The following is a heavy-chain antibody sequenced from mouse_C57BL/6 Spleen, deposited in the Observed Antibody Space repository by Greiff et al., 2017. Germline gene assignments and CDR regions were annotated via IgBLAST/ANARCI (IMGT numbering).Heavy chain of an antibody. Sequence: VQLQQPGAELVRPGSSVKLSCKASGYTFTSYWMDWVKQRPGQGLEWIGNIYPSDSETHYNQKFKDKATLTVDKSSSTAYMQLSSLTSEDSAVYYCARGGYDYWYFEGWGTGTTVTVSS. J-gene: IGHJ1*03. V-gene: IGHV1-61*01. D-gene: IGHD2-2*01. CDR3: ARGGYDYWYFEG. CDR2: IYPSDSET. CDR1: GYTFTSYW.